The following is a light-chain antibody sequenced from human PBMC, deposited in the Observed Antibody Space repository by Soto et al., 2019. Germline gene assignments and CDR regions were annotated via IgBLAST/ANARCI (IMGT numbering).Light chain of an antibody. Sequence: DIQMTQSPSSLSASVGDRVTITCRASQSISSYLNWYQQKPGKAPKLLIYAASSLQSGVPSRFSGSGSGTDFTLTISSLQPEDFATYYCLQSYSSPMYTFGQGTKVDIK. CDR3: LQSYSSPMYT. V-gene: IGKV1-39*01. CDR1: QSISSY. J-gene: IGKJ2*01. CDR2: AAS.